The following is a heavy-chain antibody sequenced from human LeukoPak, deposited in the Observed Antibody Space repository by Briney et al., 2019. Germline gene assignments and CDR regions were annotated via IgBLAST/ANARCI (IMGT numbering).Heavy chain of an antibody. Sequence: GGSLRLSCAASGFTFSSYAMSWVRQAPGKGLEWVSAISGSGGSTYYADSVKGRFTISRDNSKNTLYLQMNSLRAEDTAVYYCAKDDDSSGYYYRTFDYWGQGTLVTVSS. CDR1: GFTFSSYA. D-gene: IGHD3-22*01. V-gene: IGHV3-23*01. J-gene: IGHJ4*02. CDR3: AKDDDSSGYYYRTFDY. CDR2: ISGSGGST.